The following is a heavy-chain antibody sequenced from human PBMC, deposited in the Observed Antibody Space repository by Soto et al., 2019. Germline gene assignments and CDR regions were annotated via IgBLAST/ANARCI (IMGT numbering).Heavy chain of an antibody. J-gene: IGHJ6*02. CDR2: VSWNSDGI. V-gene: IGHV3-9*01. CDR1: GFTFDDHA. D-gene: IGHD6-19*01. Sequence: EVQLVESGGGLVQPGRSLRLSCVTSGFTFDDHAMHWVRQVPGKGLEWVSCVSWNSDGIGYADSVKGRFTISRDNAKNSLYMHMKXXCPEDSALYCCVRDVTGGRGGVAGSVPGYYYAMDVWGQGTTVTVSS. CDR3: VRDVTGGRGGVAGSVPGYYYAMDV.